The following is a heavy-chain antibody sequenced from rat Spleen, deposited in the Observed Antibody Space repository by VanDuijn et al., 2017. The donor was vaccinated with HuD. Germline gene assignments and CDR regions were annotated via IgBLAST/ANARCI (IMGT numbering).Heavy chain of an antibody. Sequence: QVQLKESGPGLVQPSQTLSLTCTVSGFSLVSYGVSWIRQPPGKGLEWMGVIWSNGGTDYNSAIKSRLSISRDTSKSQVFLKMNSLQTDDTAIYFCARVPFTKSGISTALDYWGQGVMVTVSS. CDR1: GFSLVSYG. CDR2: IWSNGGT. V-gene: IGHV2-47*01. J-gene: IGHJ2*01. D-gene: IGHD1-2*01. CDR3: ARVPFTKSGISTALDY.